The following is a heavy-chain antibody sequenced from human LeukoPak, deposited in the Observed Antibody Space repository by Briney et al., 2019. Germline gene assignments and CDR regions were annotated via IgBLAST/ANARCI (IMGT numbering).Heavy chain of an antibody. CDR2: IYYSGST. CDR3: ARVDGGYDLGYYYYMDV. D-gene: IGHD5-12*01. J-gene: IGHJ6*03. CDR1: GDSISTYY. Sequence: PSETLSLTCTVSGDSISTYYWSWIRQPPGKGLEWIGYIYYSGSTNYNPSLKSRVTISVDTSKNQFSLELSSVTAADTAVYYCARVDGGYDLGYYYYMDVWGKGTTVTVSS. V-gene: IGHV4-59*01.